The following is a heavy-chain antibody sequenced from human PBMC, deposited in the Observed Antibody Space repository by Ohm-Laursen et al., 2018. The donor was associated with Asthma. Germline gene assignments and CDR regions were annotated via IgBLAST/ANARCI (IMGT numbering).Heavy chain of an antibody. V-gene: IGHV1-18*04. D-gene: IGHD2-21*01. CDR1: GYSVTSYA. J-gene: IGHJ4*02. Sequence: ASVKVSCKVSGYSVTSYALSWVRQAPGQRPEWMGWIYIGNTNYAPNFRDRITMTTDTSTNTAYMELRSLTSDDTAVYYCVRDVVDRFDYWGQGSLVIVSS. CDR2: IYIGNT. CDR3: VRDVVDRFDY.